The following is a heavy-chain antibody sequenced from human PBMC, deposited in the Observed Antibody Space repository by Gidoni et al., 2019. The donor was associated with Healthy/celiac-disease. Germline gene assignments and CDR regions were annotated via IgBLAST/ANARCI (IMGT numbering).Heavy chain of an antibody. Sequence: QLQLQESGPGLVTPSETLSLTCTVSGGSISSSSYYWGWIRQPPGKGLEWIGSIYYSGSTYYNPSLKSRVTISVDTSKNQFSLKLSSVTAADTAVYYCATLYSSSWSSFDYWGQGTLVTVSS. J-gene: IGHJ4*02. V-gene: IGHV4-39*01. CDR1: GGSISSSSYY. CDR3: ATLYSSSWSSFDY. D-gene: IGHD6-13*01. CDR2: IYYSGST.